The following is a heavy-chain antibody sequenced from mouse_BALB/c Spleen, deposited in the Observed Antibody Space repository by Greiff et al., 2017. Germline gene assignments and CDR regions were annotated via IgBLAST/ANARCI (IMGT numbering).Heavy chain of an antibody. Sequence: VKLVESGPGLVAPSQSLSITCTVSGFSLTGYGVTWVRQPPGKGLEWLGMIWGDGSTDYNSALKSRLSISKDNSKSQVFLKMNSLQTDDTARYYCARDRKGYEYAMDYWGQGTSVTVSS. D-gene: IGHD2-3*01. CDR3: ARDRKGYEYAMDY. V-gene: IGHV2-6-7*01. J-gene: IGHJ4*01. CDR2: IWGDGST. CDR1: GFSLTGYG.